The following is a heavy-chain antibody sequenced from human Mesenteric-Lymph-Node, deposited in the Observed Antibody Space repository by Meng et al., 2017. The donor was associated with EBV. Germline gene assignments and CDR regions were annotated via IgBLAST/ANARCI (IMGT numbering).Heavy chain of an antibody. D-gene: IGHD4-17*01. V-gene: IGHV4-30-2*01. CDR3: ARASVYGDYDNWFDP. CDR1: CGSISNDGYS. J-gene: IGHJ5*02. Sequence: QASGSGLVKPSQTLSLTCAVSCGSISNDGYSWSWIRQPPGKGLEWIGYIYHSGCTYSNPSLKSRVTISVDRSKNQFSLKLNSVTAADTAVYYCARASVYGDYDNWFDPWGQGTLVTVSS. CDR2: IYHSGCT.